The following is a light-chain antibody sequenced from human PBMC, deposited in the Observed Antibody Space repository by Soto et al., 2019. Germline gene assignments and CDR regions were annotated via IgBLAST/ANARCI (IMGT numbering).Light chain of an antibody. V-gene: IGLV2-14*03. J-gene: IGLJ2*01. Sequence: QSALTQPASVSGSPGQSITISCTTTSSYIGAYNYVSWYQQHTGKAPKLIIYDVTSRPSGVSNRLSGSKSGNTASLTISGLQAEDEADYFCSSHTFGSIVVFGGGTKLTVL. CDR2: DVT. CDR1: SSYIGAYNY. CDR3: SSHTFGSIVV.